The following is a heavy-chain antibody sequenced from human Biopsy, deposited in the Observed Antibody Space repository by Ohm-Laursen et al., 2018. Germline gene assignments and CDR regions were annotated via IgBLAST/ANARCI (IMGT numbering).Heavy chain of an antibody. V-gene: IGHV1-2*02. CDR2: INPKSGGT. D-gene: IGHD3-9*01. CDR1: GDAFLGYY. CDR3: AIDGNDFLTDYLKIDQ. J-gene: IGHJ4*02. Sequence: ASVKVSCKASGDAFLGYYLHWVRRAPGQGLEWMGWINPKSGGTHYLEKFRGRVTMTRDTSISTAYMEVSSLRSDDTAVYYCAIDGNDFLTDYLKIDQWGQGTLVTVSS.